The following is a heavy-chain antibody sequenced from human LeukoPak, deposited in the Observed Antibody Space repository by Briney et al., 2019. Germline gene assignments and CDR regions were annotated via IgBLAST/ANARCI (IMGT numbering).Heavy chain of an antibody. CDR2: ISGSGGST. Sequence: PGGSLRLSCAASGFTFSSYAMSWVRQAPGKGLEWVSSISGSGGSTYYADSVKGRFTISRDNAKNSLYLQMNSLRAEDTAVYYCAREEIFGVVKYYYYYMDVWGKGTTVTVSS. V-gene: IGHV3-23*01. D-gene: IGHD3-3*01. CDR3: AREEIFGVVKYYYYYMDV. CDR1: GFTFSSYA. J-gene: IGHJ6*03.